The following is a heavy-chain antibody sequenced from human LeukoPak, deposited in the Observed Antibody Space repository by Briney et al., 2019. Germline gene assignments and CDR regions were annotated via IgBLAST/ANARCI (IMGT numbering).Heavy chain of an antibody. J-gene: IGHJ4*02. Sequence: PPETLSLTCTVSGGSISSYYWSWIRQPPGKGLEWIGYIYYSGSTNYNPSLKSRVTISVDMSKNQFSLKLSSVTAADTAVYYCARHYDSSGYFPYFDYWGQGTLVTVSS. CDR3: ARHYDSSGYFPYFDY. D-gene: IGHD3-22*01. V-gene: IGHV4-59*08. CDR1: GGSISSYY. CDR2: IYYSGST.